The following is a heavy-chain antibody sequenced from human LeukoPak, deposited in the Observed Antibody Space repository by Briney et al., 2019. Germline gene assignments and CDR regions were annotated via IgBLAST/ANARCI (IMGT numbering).Heavy chain of an antibody. V-gene: IGHV1-8*01. CDR1: GYTFTSYD. CDR2: MNPNSGNT. CDR3: ASTCISCYTSGGAWFDP. D-gene: IGHD2-2*02. Sequence: ASVKVSCKASGYTFTSYDINWVRQATGQGLEWMGWMNPNSGNTGYAQKFQGRVTMTRNTSISTAYMELSSLRSEDTAVYYCASTCISCYTSGGAWFDPWGQGTLVTVSS. J-gene: IGHJ5*02.